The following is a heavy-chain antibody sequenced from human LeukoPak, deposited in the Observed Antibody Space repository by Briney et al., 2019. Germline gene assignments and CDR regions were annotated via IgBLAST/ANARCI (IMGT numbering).Heavy chain of an antibody. J-gene: IGHJ4*02. CDR2: ISSSSSSYI. D-gene: IGHD6-19*01. CDR1: GFTFSSYA. V-gene: IGHV3-21*01. CDR3: AREIAVAGFDY. Sequence: GGSLRLSCAASGFTFSSYAMSWVRQAPGKGLEWVSSISSSSSSYIYYADSVKGRFTISRDNAKNSLYLQMNSLRAEDTAVYYCAREIAVAGFDYWGQGTLVTVSS.